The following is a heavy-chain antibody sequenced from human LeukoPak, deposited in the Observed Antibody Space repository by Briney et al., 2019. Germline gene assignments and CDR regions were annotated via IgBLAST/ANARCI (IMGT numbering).Heavy chain of an antibody. CDR2: ISSFSGTI. V-gene: IGHV3-48*01. CDR1: EFTFSTYW. CDR3: ARDQGGVGY. Sequence: GGSLRLSCAASEFTFSTYWMTWVRQAPGKGLEWVSYISSFSGTINYADSVKGRFTISRDNAKNSLYLQMNSLRAEDTAVYYCARDQGGVGYWGQGTLVTVSS. D-gene: IGHD3-16*01. J-gene: IGHJ4*02.